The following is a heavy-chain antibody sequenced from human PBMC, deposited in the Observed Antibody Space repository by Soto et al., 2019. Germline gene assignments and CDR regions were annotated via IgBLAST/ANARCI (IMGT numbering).Heavy chain of an antibody. CDR1: GYTFRDYG. D-gene: IGHD5-12*01. J-gene: IGHJ4*02. V-gene: IGHV1-18*01. Sequence: QVQLVQSGPEVRKPGASVKVSCKASGYTFRDYGIAWVRQAPGQGLEWMGWISAFNGHTNYAQKFQGRVTVTADASTATAYMELRSLRHDDTAMYFCARGKGYGYDHWGQGTLVTVSS. CDR2: ISAFNGHT. CDR3: ARGKGYGYDH.